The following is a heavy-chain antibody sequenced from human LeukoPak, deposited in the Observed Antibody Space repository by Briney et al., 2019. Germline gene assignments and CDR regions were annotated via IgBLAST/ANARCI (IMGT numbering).Heavy chain of an antibody. D-gene: IGHD3-10*01. CDR1: GFTFADYA. CDR3: GKDYSTIARGIYY. Sequence: GRSLRLSCAASGFTFADYAMHWVRQAPGKGLEWVSGISWNSGSIGYADSVKGRFTISRDNAKNSLYLQMNSLRAEDTALYYCGKDYSTIARGIYYWGQGTLVTVSS. J-gene: IGHJ4*02. V-gene: IGHV3-9*01. CDR2: ISWNSGSI.